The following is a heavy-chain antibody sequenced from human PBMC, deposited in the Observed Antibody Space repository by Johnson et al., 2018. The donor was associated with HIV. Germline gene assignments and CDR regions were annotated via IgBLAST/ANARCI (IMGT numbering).Heavy chain of an antibody. J-gene: IGHJ3*02. D-gene: IGHD3-3*01. CDR3: ASTIFGVAWHAFDI. CDR2: IYSGGRT. CDR1: GFTVSSNY. Sequence: VQLVESGGGLIQPGGSLRLSCAASGFTVSSNYMSWVRQAPGKGLEWVSLIYSGGRTYYADSVKGRFTISRDNSKNTLYLQMNSLRAEDTAVYYCASTIFGVAWHAFDIWGQGTMVTVSS. V-gene: IGHV3-66*03.